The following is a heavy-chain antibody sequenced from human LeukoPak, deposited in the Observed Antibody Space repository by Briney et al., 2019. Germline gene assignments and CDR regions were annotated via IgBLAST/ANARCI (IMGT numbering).Heavy chain of an antibody. J-gene: IGHJ6*02. V-gene: IGHV4-59*08. CDR2: IYYSGST. Sequence: SETLSLTCTVSGGSISSYYWSWIRQPPGKGLEWIGYIYYSGSTNYNPSLKSRITISVDTSKNQFSLKLSSVTAADTAVYYCPGVYGMDVWGQGTTVTVSS. CDR3: PGVYGMDV. CDR1: GGSISSYY.